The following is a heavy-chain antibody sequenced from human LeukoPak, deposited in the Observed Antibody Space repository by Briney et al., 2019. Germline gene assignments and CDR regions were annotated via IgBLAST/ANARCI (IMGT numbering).Heavy chain of an antibody. D-gene: IGHD6-19*01. V-gene: IGHV3-66*01. CDR3: ARGFYTGYSTGWYGGVDY. CDR1: GFTVSNSY. Sequence: GGSLRLSCAASGFTVSNSYMTWVRQAPGKGLEWVSVIYRGGATYYADSVKGRFTISRDNSKNTLYLQMNSLRTEDTSVYSCARGFYTGYSTGWYGGVDYWGQGTLVTVSS. CDR2: IYRGGAT. J-gene: IGHJ4*02.